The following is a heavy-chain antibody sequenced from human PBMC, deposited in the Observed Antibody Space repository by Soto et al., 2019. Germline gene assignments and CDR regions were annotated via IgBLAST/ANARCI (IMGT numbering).Heavy chain of an antibody. CDR2: ASPDGTST. CDR1: GFTFSGFW. D-gene: IGHD4-17*01. Sequence: PGGSLRLSCAASGFTFSGFWMHWVRQAPGKGLVWVSRASPDGTSTSYADSVKGRFTISRDNSKKMLYMQMNGLRADDTAVYYCTRHGPGDYFLFDPWGQGXLVTVSS. J-gene: IGHJ5*02. CDR3: TRHGPGDYFLFDP. V-gene: IGHV3-74*01.